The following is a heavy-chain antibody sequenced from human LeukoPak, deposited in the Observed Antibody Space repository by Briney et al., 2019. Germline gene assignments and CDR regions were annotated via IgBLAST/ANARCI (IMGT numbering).Heavy chain of an antibody. V-gene: IGHV3-48*04. CDR2: ISSSSSTI. Sequence: PGGSLRLSCAASGFTFSSYSMNWVRQAPGKGLEWVSYISSSSSTIYYADSVKGRFTISRDNAKNSLYLQMNSLRAEDTAVYYCARCLDERYLWFGELLTGYGSVYYYYGMDVWGQGTTVTVSS. J-gene: IGHJ6*02. CDR3: ARCLDERYLWFGELLTGYGSVYYYYGMDV. D-gene: IGHD3-10*01. CDR1: GFTFSSYS.